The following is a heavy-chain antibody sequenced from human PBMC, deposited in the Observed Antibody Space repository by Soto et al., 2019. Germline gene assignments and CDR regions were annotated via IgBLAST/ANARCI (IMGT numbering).Heavy chain of an antibody. D-gene: IGHD3-9*01. CDR3: AKTETFNGYYNAFDC. CDR1: GFSFSGYA. J-gene: IGHJ4*02. Sequence: PXGSLILSCAVSGFSFSGYAVTLVRQAPGKGLEWVSAISGSGSSTYYADSVKGRFTISRDNSKNTVYLQMNSLSAWDTAVYYGAKTETFNGYYNAFDCWGLGTRVTVSS. V-gene: IGHV3-23*01. CDR2: ISGSGSST.